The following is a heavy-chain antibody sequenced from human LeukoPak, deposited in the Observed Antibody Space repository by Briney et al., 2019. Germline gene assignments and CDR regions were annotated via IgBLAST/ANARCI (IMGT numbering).Heavy chain of an antibody. D-gene: IGHD3-10*01. CDR2: ISHDGDNT. Sequence: PGTSLRLSCEASGFAFGSYAMHWVRQAPGRGLEWVAVISHDGDNTNSGESVRGRFTLSRDNSKNTLYLQMNSLRAEDTAVYYCARGGGGRSFDYWGQGTLVTVSS. V-gene: IGHV3-30*14. CDR3: ARGGGGRSFDY. CDR1: GFAFGSYA. J-gene: IGHJ4*02.